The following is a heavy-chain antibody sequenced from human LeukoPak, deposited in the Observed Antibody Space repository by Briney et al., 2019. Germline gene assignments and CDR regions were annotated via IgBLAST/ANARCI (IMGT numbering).Heavy chain of an antibody. V-gene: IGHV3-30-3*01. CDR1: GFTFSSYA. CDR3: ARDLSYSSGPGQH. CDR2: ISYDGSNK. D-gene: IGHD6-19*01. Sequence: PGGSLRLSCAASGFTFSSYAMHWVRQAPGKGLEWVAVISYDGSNKYYADSVKGRFTISRDNSKNTLYLQMNSPRAEDTAVYYCARDLSYSSGPGQHWGQGTLVTVSS. J-gene: IGHJ1*01.